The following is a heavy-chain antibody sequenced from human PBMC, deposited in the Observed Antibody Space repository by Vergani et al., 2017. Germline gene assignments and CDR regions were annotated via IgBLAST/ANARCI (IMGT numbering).Heavy chain of an antibody. Sequence: QVQLVESGGGVVQPGRSLRLSCAASGFTFSSYGMHWVRQAPGKGLEWVAVIWYDGSNKYYADSVKGRFTISRDNSKNTLYLQMNSLRAEDTAVYYCASGETGTDFDYWGQGTLVTVSS. V-gene: IGHV3-33*01. CDR3: ASGETGTDFDY. D-gene: IGHD1-1*01. J-gene: IGHJ4*02. CDR1: GFTFSSYG. CDR2: IWYDGSNK.